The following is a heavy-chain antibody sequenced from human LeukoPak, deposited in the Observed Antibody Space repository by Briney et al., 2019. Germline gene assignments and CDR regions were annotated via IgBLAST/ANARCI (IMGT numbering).Heavy chain of an antibody. CDR3: ARVLGRFYGSGSYRGVDV. V-gene: IGHV3-33*08. J-gene: IGHJ6*02. D-gene: IGHD3-10*01. CDR2: IWYDGSNK. Sequence: GGSLRLSCAASGFTFSSYAMHWVRQAPGKGLEWVAVIWYDGSNKYYADSVKGRFTISRDNSKNTLYLQMNSLRAEDTAVYYCARVLGRFYGSGSYRGVDVWGQGTTVTVSS. CDR1: GFTFSSYA.